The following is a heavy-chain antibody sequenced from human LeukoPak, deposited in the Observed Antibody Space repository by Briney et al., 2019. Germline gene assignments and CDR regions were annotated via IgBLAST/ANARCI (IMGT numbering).Heavy chain of an antibody. Sequence: GGSLRLSCAASGFTFSSYGMHWVRQAPGKGLEWAAVISYDGSNKYYADSVKGRFTISRDNSKNTLYLQMNSLRAEDTAVYYCAKSLTGRVATTELDYWGQGTLVTVSS. J-gene: IGHJ4*02. D-gene: IGHD5-12*01. V-gene: IGHV3-30*18. CDR1: GFTFSSYG. CDR2: ISYDGSNK. CDR3: AKSLTGRVATTELDY.